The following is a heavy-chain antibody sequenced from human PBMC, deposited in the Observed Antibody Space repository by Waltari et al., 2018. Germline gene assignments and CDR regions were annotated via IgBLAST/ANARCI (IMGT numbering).Heavy chain of an antibody. CDR2: INAGNGNT. CDR3: ARPADYGSGSYYFDY. J-gene: IGHJ4*02. CDR1: GYTFTSYA. V-gene: IGHV1-3*01. D-gene: IGHD3-10*01. Sequence: QVQLVQSGAEVKKPGASVKVSCKASGYTFTSYAMHWVRQAPGQRLEWMGWINAGNGNTKYSQKFQGRVTITRDTSASTAYMELSSLRSEDTAVYYCARPADYGSGSYYFDYWGQGTLVTVSS.